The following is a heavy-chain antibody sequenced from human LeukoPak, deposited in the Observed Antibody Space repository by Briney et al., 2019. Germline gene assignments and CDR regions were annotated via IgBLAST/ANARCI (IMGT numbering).Heavy chain of an antibody. Sequence: GGSLRLSCAASGFTFSRYEMSWVRQAPGKGLEWVSSLSGSGAGTHYADSVKGRFTISRDNSKNTLYLQMNSLRAEDTAVYYCAKDLGDSSGYYYHYYYGMDVWGQGTTVTVSS. CDR1: GFTFSRYE. V-gene: IGHV3-23*01. J-gene: IGHJ6*02. D-gene: IGHD3-22*01. CDR3: AKDLGDSSGYYYHYYYGMDV. CDR2: LSGSGAGT.